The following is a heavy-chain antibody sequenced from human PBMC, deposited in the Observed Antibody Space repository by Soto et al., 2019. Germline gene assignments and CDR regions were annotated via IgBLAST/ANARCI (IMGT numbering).Heavy chain of an antibody. J-gene: IGHJ4*02. CDR3: VKEAYCGGDCYFPFFDY. Sequence: GGSLRLSCSASGFTFSSYAMHWVRQAPGKGLEYVSAISSNGGSTYYADSVKGRFTISRDNSKNTLYLQMSSLRAEDTAVYYCVKEAYCGGDCYFPFFDYWGQGTLVTVS. CDR2: ISSNGGST. V-gene: IGHV3-64D*06. CDR1: GFTFSSYA. D-gene: IGHD2-21*02.